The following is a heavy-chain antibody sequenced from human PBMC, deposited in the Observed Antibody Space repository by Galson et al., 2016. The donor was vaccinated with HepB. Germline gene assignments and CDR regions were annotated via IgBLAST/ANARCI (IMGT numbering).Heavy chain of an antibody. V-gene: IGHV4-34*01. CDR3: ARGRDYDSSVFPPYGALDI. J-gene: IGHJ3*02. D-gene: IGHD3-22*01. CDR2: VNHSGST. CDR1: GGSFSGYS. Sequence: SETLSLTCALYGGSFSGYSWSWIRQPPGKGLEWIGEVNHSGSTNYNPSLKSRVTLSVDTSKNQFSLKLSSVTAADTALYYCARGRDYDSSVFPPYGALDIWGHGTKVTVSS.